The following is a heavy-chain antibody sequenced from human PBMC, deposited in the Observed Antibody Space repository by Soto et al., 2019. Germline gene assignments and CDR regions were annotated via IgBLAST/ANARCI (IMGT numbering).Heavy chain of an antibody. CDR1: GFTFGDYA. J-gene: IGHJ6*02. Sequence: SLSLFFTGSGFTFGDYAMSWSRQAPGKGLEWVGVIRSKAYGETTDYAASVKGRFTIFRDDSKSIAYLQMSSLQTEDTGVYYCTKYQYTSRYSYFGMDVWGHGTTVTVSS. CDR2: IRSKAYGETT. CDR3: TKYQYTSRYSYFGMDV. V-gene: IGHV3-49*03. D-gene: IGHD2-15*01.